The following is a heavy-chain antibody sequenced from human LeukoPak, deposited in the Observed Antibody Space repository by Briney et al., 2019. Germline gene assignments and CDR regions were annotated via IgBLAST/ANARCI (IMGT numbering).Heavy chain of an antibody. Sequence: PSETLSLTCTVSGGSISSYYWSWIRQPPGKGLEWIGYIYYSGTTNYNPSLKSRVTISVDTSKNQFSLKLSSVTVADTAVYYCARLGWPADAFDIWGQGTMVTVSS. V-gene: IGHV4-59*08. J-gene: IGHJ3*02. CDR2: IYYSGTT. CDR1: GGSISSYY. D-gene: IGHD5-24*01. CDR3: ARLGWPADAFDI.